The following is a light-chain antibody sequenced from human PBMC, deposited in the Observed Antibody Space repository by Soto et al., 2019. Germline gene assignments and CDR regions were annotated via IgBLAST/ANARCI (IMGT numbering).Light chain of an antibody. CDR3: QQYNNWPLT. CDR2: GTS. Sequence: EIVLTQSPGTLSLSPWERATLSCRASQSVSSSYLAWYQQKPGQAPRFLIYGTSSRATGIPDRFSGSGSGTEFTLTISGLQSEDFAVYYCQQYNNWPLTFGGGTKVDIK. J-gene: IGKJ4*01. CDR1: QSVSSSY. V-gene: IGKV3-20*01.